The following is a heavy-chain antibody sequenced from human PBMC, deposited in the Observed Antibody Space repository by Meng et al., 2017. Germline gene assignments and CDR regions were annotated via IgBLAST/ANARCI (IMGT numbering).Heavy chain of an antibody. CDR1: GGSISSYY. V-gene: IGHV4-59*01. CDR2: IYYSGST. Sequence: SETLSLTCTVSGGSISSYYWSWIRQPPGEGLEWIGYIYYSGSTNYNPSLKSRVTISVDTSKNQFSLKLSSVTAADTAVYYCAREGGDSSYFDYWGQGTLVTVSS. D-gene: IGHD4-17*01. CDR3: AREGGDSSYFDY. J-gene: IGHJ4*02.